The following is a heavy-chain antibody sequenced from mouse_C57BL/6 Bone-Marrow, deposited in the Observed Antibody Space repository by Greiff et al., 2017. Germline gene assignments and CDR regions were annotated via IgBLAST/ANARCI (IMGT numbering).Heavy chain of an antibody. CDR1: GFNIKDDY. J-gene: IGHJ2*01. V-gene: IGHV14-4*01. D-gene: IGHD6-2*01. CDR2: IDPENGDT. Sequence: VQLQQSGAELVRPGASVKLSCTASGFNIKDDYMHWVKQRPEQGLEWIGWIDPENGDTEYASKFQGKATITADTSSNTAYLQLSSLTSEDTAVYYCTRTLYSFDYWGQGTTRTVSS. CDR3: TRTLYSFDY.